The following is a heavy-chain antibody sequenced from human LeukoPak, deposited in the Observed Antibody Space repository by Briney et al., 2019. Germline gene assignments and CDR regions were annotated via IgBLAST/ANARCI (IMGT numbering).Heavy chain of an antibody. D-gene: IGHD2-2*01. V-gene: IGHV4-38-2*02. CDR3: ASSSGRYCSSTSCFDY. J-gene: IGHJ4*02. CDR2: IYYSEST. Sequence: SETLSLTCTVSGYSISNGYYWAWIRQPPGKGLEWIGSIYYSESTYYNPSLKSRVTISVDTSKNQFSLKLSSVTAADTAVYYCASSSGRYCSSTSCFDYWGQGTLVTVSS. CDR1: GYSISNGYY.